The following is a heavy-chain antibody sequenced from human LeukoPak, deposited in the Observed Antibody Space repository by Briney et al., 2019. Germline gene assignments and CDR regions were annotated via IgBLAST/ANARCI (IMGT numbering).Heavy chain of an antibody. CDR1: GYTFTSYG. J-gene: IGHJ5*02. CDR3: ARDATYDFWSGYYMAGFDP. D-gene: IGHD3-3*01. CDR2: INPNSGGT. V-gene: IGHV1-2*04. Sequence: ASVKVSCKASGYTFTSYGISWVRQAPGQGLEWMGWINPNSGGTNYAQKFQGWVTMTRDTSISTAYMELSRLRSDDTAVYYCARDATYDFWSGYYMAGFDPWGQGTLVTVSS.